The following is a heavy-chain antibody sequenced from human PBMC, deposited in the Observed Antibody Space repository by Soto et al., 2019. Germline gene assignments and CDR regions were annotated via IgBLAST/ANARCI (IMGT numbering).Heavy chain of an antibody. CDR1: GGSFSSTSYY. J-gene: IGHJ4*02. Sequence: QLQLQESGPGLVKPSETLSLTCTVSGGSFSSTSYYWGWIRQPPGKGLEWIGSIYYSGTTYYNPSLKSRVTISVDMSKIQFSLKLSSGTAADTAVYYCARRGRTGTSQLAYFDYWGQGTLVTVSS. CDR3: ARRGRTGTSQLAYFDY. V-gene: IGHV4-39*01. D-gene: IGHD1-1*01. CDR2: IYYSGTT.